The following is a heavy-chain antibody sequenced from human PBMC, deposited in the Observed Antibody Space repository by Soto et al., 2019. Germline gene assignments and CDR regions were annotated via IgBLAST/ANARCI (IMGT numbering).Heavy chain of an antibody. V-gene: IGHV4-31*03. CDR2: IYYSGST. CDR3: ARVSSNTEKIDY. CDR1: GGSISSGGYY. D-gene: IGHD2-2*01. J-gene: IGHJ4*02. Sequence: PSETLSLTCTVSGGSISSGGYYWSWIRQHPGKGLEWIGYIYYSGSTYYNPSLKSRVTISVDTSKNQFSLKLSSVTAADTAVYYCARVSSNTEKIDYWGQGTLVTVSS.